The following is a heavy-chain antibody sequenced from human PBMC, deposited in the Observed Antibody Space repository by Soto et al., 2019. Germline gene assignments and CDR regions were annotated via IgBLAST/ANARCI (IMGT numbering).Heavy chain of an antibody. J-gene: IGHJ4*02. CDR2: IGGSGDDT. V-gene: IGHV3-23*01. CDR3: AKEYYNRRTDFDY. CDR1: GFTFSSCA. Sequence: PGGSLRLSCAASGFTFSSCAMSWVRQAPGKGLEWVSGIGGSGDDTEYTDSVKGRFTISRDNSKNTLYLQMNSLRAEDTALYYFAKEYYNRRTDFDYWGQGSLVPVSS. D-gene: IGHD3-10*01.